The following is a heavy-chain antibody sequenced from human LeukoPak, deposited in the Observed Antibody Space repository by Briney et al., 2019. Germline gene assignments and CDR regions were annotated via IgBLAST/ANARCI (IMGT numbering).Heavy chain of an antibody. Sequence: ASVKVSCKASGYTFTSHGISWVRLAPGQGLEWMGWISVYNGDTNYAQKLQGRVTMTTDTSTSTAYMELRSLRSDDTAVYYCARDGKPYYNILTGYEDYYFGMDVWGQGTTVTVSS. CDR2: ISVYNGDT. CDR3: ARDGKPYYNILTGYEDYYFGMDV. J-gene: IGHJ6*02. V-gene: IGHV1-18*01. D-gene: IGHD3-9*01. CDR1: GYTFTSHG.